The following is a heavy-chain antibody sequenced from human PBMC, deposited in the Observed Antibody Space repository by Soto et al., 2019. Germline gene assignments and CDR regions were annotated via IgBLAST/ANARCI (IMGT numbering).Heavy chain of an antibody. CDR3: ARDIGFTDAFDI. CDR2: ISYDGSNK. CDR1: GFTISSYA. J-gene: IGHJ3*02. V-gene: IGHV3-30-3*01. D-gene: IGHD2-15*01. Sequence: QVQLVESGGGVVQPGRSLRLSCAASGFTISSYAMHWVRQAPGKGLEWVAVISYDGSNKYYADSVKGRFTISRDNSKNTLYLQMNSLRAEDTAVYYCARDIGFTDAFDIWGQGTMVTVSS.